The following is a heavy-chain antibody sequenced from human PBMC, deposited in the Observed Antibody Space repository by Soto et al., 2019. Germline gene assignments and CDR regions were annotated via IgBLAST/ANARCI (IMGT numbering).Heavy chain of an antibody. J-gene: IGHJ4*02. CDR2: INSDGSST. CDR3: ATGDLACCGGDCYSGFDY. Sequence: EVQLVECGGGLVQPGGSLRLSCAASGFTLSSYWMHWVRQAPGKGLVWVSRINSDGSSTSYADSVKGRLTISRDNAKKTLYLQMNSLRAEDTAVYYCATGDLACCGGDCYSGFDYWGQGTLVTVSS. V-gene: IGHV3-74*01. D-gene: IGHD2-21*02. CDR1: GFTLSSYW.